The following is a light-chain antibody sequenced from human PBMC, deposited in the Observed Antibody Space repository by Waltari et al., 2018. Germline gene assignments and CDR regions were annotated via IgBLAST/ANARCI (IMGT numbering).Light chain of an antibody. CDR2: SNN. CDR1: SSNIGSNT. CDR3: AACDDSRNGWV. J-gene: IGLJ3*02. Sequence: QSVLTQPPSASGTPGQRVPISCSGSSSNIGSNTVNWYQQLPGAAPQLLIYSNNRRPSGGADRFSAAKSGSSASLAISGLQSEDEADYYCAACDDSRNGWVFGGGTKLTVL. V-gene: IGLV1-44*01.